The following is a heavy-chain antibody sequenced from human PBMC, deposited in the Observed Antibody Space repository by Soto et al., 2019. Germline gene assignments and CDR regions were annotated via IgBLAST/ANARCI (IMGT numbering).Heavy chain of an antibody. J-gene: IGHJ6*02. V-gene: IGHV1-8*01. CDR2: MNPNSGNT. D-gene: IGHD6-13*01. CDR1: GYTFTSYD. CDR3: AKSDSSSWGYYYYGMDV. Sequence: ASVKVSCKASGYTFTSYDINWVRQATGQGLEWMGWMNPNSGNTGYAQKFQGRVTMTRNTSISTAYMKLSSLRSEDTAVYYCAKSDSSSWGYYYYGMDVWGQGTTVTVSS.